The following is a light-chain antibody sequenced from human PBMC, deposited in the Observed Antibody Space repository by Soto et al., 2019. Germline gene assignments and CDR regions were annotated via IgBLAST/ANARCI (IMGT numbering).Light chain of an antibody. CDR3: QHFGASPAP. J-gene: IGKJ4*01. CDR2: GAS. CDR1: QSVGSNY. V-gene: IGKV3-20*01. Sequence: EIVLTQSPGTLSLSPGERATLSCRASQSVGSNYIAWYQQKPGQAPRLLIYGASNRATGIPDRFSGSGSGTDFTLTITRLEPEDFAVYYCQHFGASPAPFGGGTKVEIK.